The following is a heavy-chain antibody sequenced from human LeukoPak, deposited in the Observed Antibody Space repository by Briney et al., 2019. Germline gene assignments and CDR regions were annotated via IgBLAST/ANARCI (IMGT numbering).Heavy chain of an antibody. D-gene: IGHD6-13*01. J-gene: IGHJ4*02. CDR1: GGSISSYY. Sequence: PSETLSLTCTVSGGSISSYYWSWIRQPPGKGLEWIGYIHYSGSTDYNPSLMSRVTISVDTSKNQLSLKPTSVTAADTAVYYCAREYSSFEYWGQGTLVTVSS. CDR3: AREYSSFEY. V-gene: IGHV4-59*01. CDR2: IHYSGST.